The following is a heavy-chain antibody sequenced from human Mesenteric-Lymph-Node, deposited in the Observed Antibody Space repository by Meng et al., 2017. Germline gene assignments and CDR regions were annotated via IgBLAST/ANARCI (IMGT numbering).Heavy chain of an antibody. D-gene: IGHD4-23*01. J-gene: IGHJ4*02. CDR1: GFTFSNYR. Sequence: GESLKISCAASGFTFSNYRMDWVRQAPGKGLEWVSYIGRSGSPIYYADSVKGRFIISRDNAENSLYLQMDSLTVEDTAVYFCVRDGNSGGNSENWGQGTVVTVSS. CDR2: IGRSGSPI. V-gene: IGHV3-48*03. CDR3: VRDGNSGGNSEN.